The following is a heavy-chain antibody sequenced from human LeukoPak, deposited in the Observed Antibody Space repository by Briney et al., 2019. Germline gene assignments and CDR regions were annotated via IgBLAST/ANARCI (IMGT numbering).Heavy chain of an antibody. Sequence: PGGSLRLSCAASGFTFSSYWMTWVRQAPGKGLEWVANIKEDGSEEYYVDSVKGRFTISRDNAENSLYLQMNSLRAEDTAVYYCARDPGSGWWGAFDIWGQGTMVTVSS. CDR2: IKEDGSEE. V-gene: IGHV3-7*05. CDR1: GFTFSSYW. D-gene: IGHD6-19*01. CDR3: ARDPGSGWWGAFDI. J-gene: IGHJ3*02.